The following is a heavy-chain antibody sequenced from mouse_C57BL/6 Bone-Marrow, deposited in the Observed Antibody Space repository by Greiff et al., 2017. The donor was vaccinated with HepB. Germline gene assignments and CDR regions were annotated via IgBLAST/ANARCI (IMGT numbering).Heavy chain of an antibody. CDR2: ISGGGGNT. CDR1: GFTFSSYT. J-gene: IGHJ4*01. D-gene: IGHD1-1*01. Sequence: EVKLMESGGGLVKPGGSLKLSCAASGFTFSSYTMSWVRQTPEKRLEWVATISGGGGNTYYPDSVKGRFTISRDNAKNPLYLQMSSLRSEDTALYYCASPLRGAMDYWGQGTSVTVSS. CDR3: ASPLRGAMDY. V-gene: IGHV5-9*01.